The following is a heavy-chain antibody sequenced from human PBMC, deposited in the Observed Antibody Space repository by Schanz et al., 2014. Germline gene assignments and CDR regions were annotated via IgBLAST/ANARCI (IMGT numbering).Heavy chain of an antibody. J-gene: IGHJ4*02. Sequence: EVQLLESGGGLVQPGGSLRLSCAASGFTFSSYAMSWVRQAPGKGLEWVSAISGSGGSTYYADSVKGRFIISRDNSKNNSKNTLYVQMNSLRADDTAVYYCARDLLISHSDFWSGNDYWGQGTLVTVSS. D-gene: IGHD3-3*01. CDR2: ISGSGGST. CDR1: GFTFSSYA. CDR3: ARDLLISHSDFWSGNDY. V-gene: IGHV3-23*01.